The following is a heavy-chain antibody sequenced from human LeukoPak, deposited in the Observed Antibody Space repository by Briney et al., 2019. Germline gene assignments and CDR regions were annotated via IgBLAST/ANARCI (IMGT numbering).Heavy chain of an antibody. CDR2: IKQDGSEK. CDR1: GFTFSSYW. Sequence: GGSLRLSCAASGFTFSSYWMHWVRQAPGKGLEWVANIKQDGSEKYYVDSVKGRFTISRDNVKNSLYLQMNSLRAEDTAVYSCVRDGDTSGYTNWGQGTLVTVSS. J-gene: IGHJ4*02. CDR3: VRDGDTSGYTN. V-gene: IGHV3-7*01. D-gene: IGHD3-22*01.